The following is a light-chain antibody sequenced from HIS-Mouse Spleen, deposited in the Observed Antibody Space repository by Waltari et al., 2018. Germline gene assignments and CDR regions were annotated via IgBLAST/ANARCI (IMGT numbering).Light chain of an antibody. V-gene: IGLV6-57*04. CDR2: EDN. J-gene: IGLJ2*01. CDR1: RGSIASNY. Sequence: NFMLTQPHSVSESPGKTVTISCTRSRGSIASNYVQWYQQRPGRAPTTVIYEDNQRPSGVPDRFSGSIDSYSNSASVTISGLKTEDEADYYCQSYDSSNQVFGGGTKLTVL. CDR3: QSYDSSNQV.